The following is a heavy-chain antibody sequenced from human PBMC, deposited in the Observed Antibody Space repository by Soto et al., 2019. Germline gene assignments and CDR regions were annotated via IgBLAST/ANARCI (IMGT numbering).Heavy chain of an antibody. Sequence: QVQLQESGPGLVKPSETLSLTCTVSGGSISSYYWSWIRQPPGKGLEWIGYMYHSGSTNYNPSLKGLVTMSVCASKNQFSLTLSSVTAADTAVYYCARSVGGGDGYNLGYWGQGTLVTVSS. CDR1: GGSISSYY. J-gene: IGHJ4*02. V-gene: IGHV4-59*01. CDR2: MYHSGST. D-gene: IGHD5-12*01. CDR3: ARSVGGGDGYNLGY.